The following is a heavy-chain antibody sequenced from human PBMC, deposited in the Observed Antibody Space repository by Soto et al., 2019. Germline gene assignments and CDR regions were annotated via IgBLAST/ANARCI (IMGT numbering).Heavy chain of an antibody. J-gene: IGHJ5*02. V-gene: IGHV3-48*02. CDR3: ARVIWSGHLTSDL. CDR2: ISSSSSTI. CDR1: GFTFSSNS. Sequence: EVQVVESGGGLVQPGGSLRLSCAASGFTFSSNSMNWVRQAPGKGLEWISYISSSSSTIYADSVKSRFTISRDNAKNPLYLQMNSLRDEDTAVYYCARVIWSGHLTSDLWGQGTLVTVSS. D-gene: IGHD3-3*01.